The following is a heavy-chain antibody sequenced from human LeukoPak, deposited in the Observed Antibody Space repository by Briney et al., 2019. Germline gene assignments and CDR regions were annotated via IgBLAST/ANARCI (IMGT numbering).Heavy chain of an antibody. V-gene: IGHV3-23*01. CDR2: ITGIGGST. J-gene: IGHJ4*02. Sequence: GGSLRLSCAASGFSLSTYGVSWVRQPPGKGLEWVSGITGIGGSTYYADSVKGRFTVSRDTSKNTLYLQMNSLRAEDTAIYYCAKDHGTAVAGFYYWGQGTLVTVSS. CDR3: AKDHGTAVAGFYY. CDR1: GFSLSTYG. D-gene: IGHD6-19*01.